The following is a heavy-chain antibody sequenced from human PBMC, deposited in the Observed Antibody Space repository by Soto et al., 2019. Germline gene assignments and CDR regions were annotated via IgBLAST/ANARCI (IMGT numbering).Heavy chain of an antibody. CDR2: IRSKANSYAT. CDR3: TRQYYYDSSGYSHHFAY. CDR1: GFTFSGSA. V-gene: IGHV3-73*01. J-gene: IGHJ4*02. D-gene: IGHD3-22*01. Sequence: PGGSLRLSCAASGFTFSGSAMHWVRQASGKGLEWVGRIRSKANSYATAYAASVKGRFTISRDDSKNTVYLQMNSLKTEDTAVYYCTRQYYYDSSGYSHHFAYLGQGTLVT.